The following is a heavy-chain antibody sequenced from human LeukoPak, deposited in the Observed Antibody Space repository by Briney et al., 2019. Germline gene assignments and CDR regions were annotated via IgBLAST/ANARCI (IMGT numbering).Heavy chain of an antibody. Sequence: GGSLRLSCAASGFTFSSYAMSWVRQAPGKGLEWVSYISSSGSTIYYADSVKGRFTISRDNAKNSLYLQMNSLRAEDTAVYYCARVAMIVVVNYYYGMDVWGQGTTVTVSS. CDR3: ARVAMIVVVNYYYGMDV. CDR1: GFTFSSYA. CDR2: ISSSGSTI. V-gene: IGHV3-48*04. J-gene: IGHJ6*02. D-gene: IGHD3-22*01.